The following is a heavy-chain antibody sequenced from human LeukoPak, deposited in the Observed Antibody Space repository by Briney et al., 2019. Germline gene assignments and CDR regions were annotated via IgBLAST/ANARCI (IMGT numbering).Heavy chain of an antibody. J-gene: IGHJ4*02. CDR3: ARWGIAVAFSYFDY. CDR2: IYPGDSDT. Sequence: GESLKISCQGSGYSFTNYWIGWVRQMPGKGLEWMVIIYPGDSDTTYSPSFQGQVTISVDKSINTAYLQWSSLKASDTAMYYCARWGIAVAFSYFDYWGQGTLVTVSS. V-gene: IGHV5-51*01. D-gene: IGHD6-19*01. CDR1: GYSFTNYW.